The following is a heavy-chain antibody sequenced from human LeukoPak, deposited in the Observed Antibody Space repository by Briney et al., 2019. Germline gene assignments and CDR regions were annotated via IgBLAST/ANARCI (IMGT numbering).Heavy chain of an antibody. D-gene: IGHD3-3*01. CDR3: ARDYYYDFWSGYYTVGNPGVDY. CDR1: GFTFSSYS. J-gene: IGHJ4*02. V-gene: IGHV3-21*01. Sequence: PGGSLRLSCAASGFTFSSYSMNWVRQAPGKGLEWVSSISSSSSYIYYADSVKGRFTISRDNAKNSLYLQMNSLRAEDTAVYYCARDYYYDFWSGYYTVGNPGVDYWGQGTLVTVSS. CDR2: ISSSSSYI.